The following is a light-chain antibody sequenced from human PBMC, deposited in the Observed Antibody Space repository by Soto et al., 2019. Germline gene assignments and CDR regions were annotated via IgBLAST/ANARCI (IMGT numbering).Light chain of an antibody. CDR3: QKYNSAPYT. CDR1: QGISNY. Sequence: DIQMTQSPSSRSASVGDRVTITCRASQGISNYLAWYQQKPGKVPKLLIYAASTLQSGVPSRFSGSGSGTDCTLTISCLQPEDVASYYCQKYNSAPYTFGQGTKLELK. CDR2: AAS. J-gene: IGKJ2*01. V-gene: IGKV1-27*01.